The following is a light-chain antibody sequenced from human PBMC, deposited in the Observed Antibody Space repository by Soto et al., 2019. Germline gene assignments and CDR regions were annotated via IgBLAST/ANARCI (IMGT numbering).Light chain of an antibody. CDR3: PQRSNWPWT. CDR2: DAS. CDR1: QSVSSY. Sequence: EIVLTQSPATLSLSPGERATLSCRASQSVSSYLVWYQQKPGQAPRLLIYDASNRATGIPARFSGSGSGTDFTLTISSLEPEDFAGYYCPQRSNWPWTFGQGTKVEIK. J-gene: IGKJ1*01. V-gene: IGKV3-11*01.